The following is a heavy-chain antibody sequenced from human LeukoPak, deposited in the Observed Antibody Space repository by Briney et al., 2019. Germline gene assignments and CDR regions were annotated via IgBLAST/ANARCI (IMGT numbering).Heavy chain of an antibody. V-gene: IGHV3-33*01. CDR3: ARDLQDSSGYYSYYYYYYGMDV. CDR1: GFTFSSYG. D-gene: IGHD3-22*01. J-gene: IGHJ6*02. CDR2: IWYDGSNK. Sequence: GGSLRLSCAASGFTFSSYGMHWVRQAPGKGLEWVALIWYDGSNKYYADSVKGRLTISRDNSKNTLYLQMNSLRAEDTAVYYCARDLQDSSGYYSYYYYYYGMDVWGQGTTVTVSS.